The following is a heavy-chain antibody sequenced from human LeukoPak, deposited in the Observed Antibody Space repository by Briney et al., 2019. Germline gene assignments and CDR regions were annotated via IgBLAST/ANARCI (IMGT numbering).Heavy chain of an antibody. V-gene: IGHV1-18*01. CDR2: ISTYNDHR. J-gene: IGHJ3*02. Sequence: ASVKVSCKASGYTFASYGISWVRQAPGQGLERMGWISTYNDHRNYAQNLQNLQGRVTMTIDTSTSTVYMELRSLRSDDTAVYYCARDRGYSPDSFDIWGQGTMVIVSS. CDR1: GYTFASYG. CDR3: ARDRGYSPDSFDI. D-gene: IGHD5-18*01.